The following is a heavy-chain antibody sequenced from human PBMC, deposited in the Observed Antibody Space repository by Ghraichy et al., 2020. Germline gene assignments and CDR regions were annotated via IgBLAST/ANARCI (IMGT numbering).Heavy chain of an antibody. V-gene: IGHV3-53*01. Sequence: GGSLRLSCAVSGFTVSSNYMTWVRQAPGKGLEWVSIIYSDGNTYYADSVKGRFTISRDNSQNTLYLQMNSLRADDTDVYYCARDRGYSYSWGYWGQGTLVTVSS. J-gene: IGHJ4*02. CDR1: GFTVSSNY. D-gene: IGHD5-18*01. CDR2: IYSDGNT. CDR3: ARDRGYSYSWGY.